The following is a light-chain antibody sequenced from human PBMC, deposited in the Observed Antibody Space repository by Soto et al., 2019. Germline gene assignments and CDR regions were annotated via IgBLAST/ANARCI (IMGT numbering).Light chain of an antibody. CDR1: QSISSH. CDR2: AAS. J-gene: IGKJ5*01. Sequence: DIQLTQSPSSLSASVGDRVTITCRASQSISSHLNWYQLKPGKSPKLLIHAASILQSGVPSRFSGSGSGREFTLTINSLQPEDFATYFCQESYSLPITFGQGTRLEIQ. V-gene: IGKV1-39*01. CDR3: QESYSLPIT.